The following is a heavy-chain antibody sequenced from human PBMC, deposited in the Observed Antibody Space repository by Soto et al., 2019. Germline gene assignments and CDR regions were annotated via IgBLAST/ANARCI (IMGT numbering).Heavy chain of an antibody. V-gene: IGHV5-51*01. CDR2: IYAGDSDT. D-gene: IGHD3-10*01. CDR1: GYNFTTYW. J-gene: IGHJ6*02. Sequence: GESLNISCKGSGYNFTTYWIGWVRQMPGKGLEWMGIIYAGDSDTRYSPSFQGQVTFSADKSISTAYLQWSSLKASDTAMYYCARSYYFGSSDYYGMDVWGQGTTVTVSS. CDR3: ARSYYFGSSDYYGMDV.